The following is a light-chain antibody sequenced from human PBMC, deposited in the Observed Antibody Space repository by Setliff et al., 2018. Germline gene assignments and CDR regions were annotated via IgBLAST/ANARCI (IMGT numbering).Light chain of an antibody. J-gene: IGLJ3*02. V-gene: IGLV2-23*02. CDR2: DVS. CDR1: SSDVGAYTL. Sequence: QSVLAQPASVSGSPGQSITISRTGTSSDVGAYTLVSWYQQHPGKAPKVLIFDVSKRPSGVSNRFSGSKSGNSASLTISGLQAEDEADYYCCSYAGDFILVFGGGTKVTVL. CDR3: CSYAGDFILV.